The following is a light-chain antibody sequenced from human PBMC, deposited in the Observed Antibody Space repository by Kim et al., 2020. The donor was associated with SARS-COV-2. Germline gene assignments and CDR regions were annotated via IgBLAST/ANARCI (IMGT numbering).Light chain of an antibody. V-gene: IGLV3-1*01. CDR2: QDK. Sequence: SYELTQPLSVSVSPGQTATITCSGDKLGDKYASWYQQKPGQSPVLVIYQDKKRPAGIPERFSGSKSGNTATLTIRGTQAMDEADYYCQAWDSTAAVFGGGTQLTVL. J-gene: IGLJ3*02. CDR1: KLGDKY. CDR3: QAWDSTAAV.